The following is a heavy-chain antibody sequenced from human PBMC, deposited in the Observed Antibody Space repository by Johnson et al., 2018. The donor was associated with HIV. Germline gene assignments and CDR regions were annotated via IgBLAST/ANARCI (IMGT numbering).Heavy chain of an antibody. D-gene: IGHD4-17*01. J-gene: IGHJ3*02. Sequence: MQLVESGGGLVQPGGSLRLSCAASGFTVSINYMSWVRQAPGKGLEWVSVIYSGGNTYYADSVKGRFTISRDNSKNTLYLQMNSLRAEDTAVYYFAKVDDSGDYFRLLGAFDSWGQGTMVTVSS. V-gene: IGHV3-66*01. CDR2: IYSGGNT. CDR1: GFTVSINY. CDR3: AKVDDSGDYFRLLGAFDS.